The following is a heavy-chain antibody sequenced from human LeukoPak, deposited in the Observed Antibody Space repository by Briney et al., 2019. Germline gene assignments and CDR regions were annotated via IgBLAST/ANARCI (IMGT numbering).Heavy chain of an antibody. CDR1: GFTFSSYA. J-gene: IGHJ6*02. Sequence: GRSLRLSCAASGFTFSSYAMHWVRQAPGRGLEWVAIISYDGRREYYADSVKGRFTISRDNPKNTLYLQMNSLRAEDTAVYYCARAGGGGWSPYYYSGMDVWGQGTTVTVSS. CDR3: ARAGGGGWSPYYYSGMDV. D-gene: IGHD6-19*01. V-gene: IGHV3-30*04. CDR2: ISYDGRRE.